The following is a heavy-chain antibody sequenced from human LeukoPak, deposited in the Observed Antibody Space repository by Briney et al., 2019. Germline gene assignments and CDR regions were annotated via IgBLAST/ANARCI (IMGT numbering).Heavy chain of an antibody. D-gene: IGHD3-16*01. J-gene: IGHJ5*02. CDR2: INPNSGGT. Sequence: ASVKVSCKTPGYSFTDYYMHWVRQAPGQGPEWMGWINPNSGGTSSAQKFQGRVTMTRDTSITTVYMEVSWLTSDDTAIYYCARADRLHGGPYLIGPWGQGTLVTVSS. CDR1: GYSFTDYY. V-gene: IGHV1-2*02. CDR3: ARADRLHGGPYLIGP.